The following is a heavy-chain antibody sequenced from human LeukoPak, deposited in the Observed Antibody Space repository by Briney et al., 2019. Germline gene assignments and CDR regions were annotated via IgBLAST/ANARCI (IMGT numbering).Heavy chain of an antibody. J-gene: IGHJ4*02. CDR1: GFTFSSYS. Sequence: SGGSLRLSCAASGFTFSSYSMNWVRQAPGKGLEWVSYISSSSSTIYYADSVKGRFTISRDNAKNSLYLQMNSLRAEDTAIYYCAKDLVTGSLDYWGQGTLVTVSS. D-gene: IGHD3-10*01. CDR2: ISSSSSTI. V-gene: IGHV3-48*04. CDR3: AKDLVTGSLDY.